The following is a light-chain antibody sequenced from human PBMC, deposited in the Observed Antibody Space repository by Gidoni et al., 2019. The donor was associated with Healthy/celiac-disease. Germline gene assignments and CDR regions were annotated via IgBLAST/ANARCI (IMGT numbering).Light chain of an antibody. Sequence: QSALTQPRSVSGSPGQSVTISCTGTSSAVGGYNYVSWYPQHPGKPPKLIIYDVSKRPSGGPYRFSGSKSVSTASLTISGLQAEDEADYYCCSYAGSYTGVFGGGTKLTVL. V-gene: IGLV2-11*01. J-gene: IGLJ3*02. CDR2: DVS. CDR3: CSYAGSYTGV. CDR1: SSAVGGYNY.